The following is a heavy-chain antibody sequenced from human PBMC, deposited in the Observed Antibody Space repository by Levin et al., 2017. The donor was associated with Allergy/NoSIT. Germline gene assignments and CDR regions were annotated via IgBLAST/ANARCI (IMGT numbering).Heavy chain of an antibody. CDR2: ISSKPDGAAT. D-gene: IGHD6-19*01. V-gene: IGHV3-15*05. Sequence: KPGGSLRLSCVASGFSLSNSWMNWVRQAPGKGLEWIGRISSKPDGAATDYAAPLKGRFTLSRDDSTNTLYLQMNSLKVEDTAIYYCTTQFQWWGQGTLVTVSS. CDR1: GFSLSNSW. J-gene: IGHJ4*02. CDR3: TTQFQW.